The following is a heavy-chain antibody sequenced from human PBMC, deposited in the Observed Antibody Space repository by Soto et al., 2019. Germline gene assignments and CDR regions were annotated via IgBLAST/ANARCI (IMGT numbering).Heavy chain of an antibody. CDR1: GLTFSSYS. CDR3: ARVGALEVDTAMVTGYFDY. V-gene: IGHV3-48*01. CDR2: ISSSSSTI. Sequence: EVQLVESGGGLVQPGASLRLSCAASGLTFSSYSMNWVRQASGKGLEWVSYISSSSSTIYYADSVKGRFTISRDNAKNSLYLQINSLRAENTAVYYCARVGALEVDTAMVTGYFDYWGQGTLVTVSS. D-gene: IGHD5-18*01. J-gene: IGHJ4*02.